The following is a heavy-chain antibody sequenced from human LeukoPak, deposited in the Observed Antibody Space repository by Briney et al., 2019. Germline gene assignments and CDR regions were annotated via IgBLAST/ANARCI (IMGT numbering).Heavy chain of an antibody. CDR3: TRGSGTIFGVARDGFDS. V-gene: IGHV3-49*03. Sequence: GGSLRLSCTASGFTFGDYAMSWFRQAPGKGLEWVGFIRGKAYGGTTEYAASLKGRFTISRDDSESTTYLQINSLKTEDTAVYYCTRGSGTIFGVARDGFDSWGQGTLVTVPS. CDR2: IRGKAYGGTT. J-gene: IGHJ4*02. CDR1: GFTFGDYA. D-gene: IGHD3-3*01.